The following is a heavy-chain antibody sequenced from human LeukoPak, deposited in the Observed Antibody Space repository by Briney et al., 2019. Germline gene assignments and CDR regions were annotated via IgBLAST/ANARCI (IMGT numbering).Heavy chain of an antibody. J-gene: IGHJ4*02. D-gene: IGHD3-22*01. CDR1: GGSIRSSYYY. Sequence: PSETLSLTCTVSGGSIRSSYYYWGWIRQPPGKGLEWIGSIYDSGSTYYNPSLKSRVTISVDTSKNQFSLKLNSVTAADTAVYYCTTGPDYYNSSSYYSHYWGQGTLVTVSS. V-gene: IGHV4-39*01. CDR3: TTGPDYYNSSSYYSHY. CDR2: IYDSGST.